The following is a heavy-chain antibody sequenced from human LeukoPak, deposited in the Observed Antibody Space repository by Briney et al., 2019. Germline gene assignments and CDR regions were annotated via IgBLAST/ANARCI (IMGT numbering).Heavy chain of an antibody. J-gene: IGHJ4*02. CDR1: GFAFSNYG. CDR2: IWFDGSNK. V-gene: IGHV3-33*01. Sequence: GGSLRLSCAASGFAFSNYGMHWVRQAPGKGLEWVALIWFDGSNKYYADSVKGRFTISRDNSNNTLYLQMNSLRVEDTALYYCARQTTVATDCWGQGTLVTVSS. D-gene: IGHD4-23*01. CDR3: ARQTTVATDC.